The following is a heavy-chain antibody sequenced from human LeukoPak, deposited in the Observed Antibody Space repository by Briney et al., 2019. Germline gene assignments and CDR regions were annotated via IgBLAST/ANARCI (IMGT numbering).Heavy chain of an antibody. CDR1: GYTFTGYY. Sequence: GASVKVSCKASGYTFTGYYMHWGCQTPGQRLLWVSRISSDSSGTTYADSVKGRFTISRDNAKNTVYLQMNSLRAEDTAVYYCARGGPVWFGELLEIDYWGQGTLVTVSS. CDR3: ARGGPVWFGELLEIDY. J-gene: IGHJ4*02. CDR2: ISSDSSGT. V-gene: IGHV3-74*01. D-gene: IGHD3-10*01.